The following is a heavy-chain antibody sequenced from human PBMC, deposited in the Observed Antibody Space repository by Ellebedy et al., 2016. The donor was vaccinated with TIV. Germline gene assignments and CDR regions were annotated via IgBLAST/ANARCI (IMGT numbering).Heavy chain of an antibody. J-gene: IGHJ4*02. V-gene: IGHV1-69*13. CDR3: ARASVRGVIIPPPPFDY. CDR1: GGTFSSYA. CDR2: IIPIFGTA. D-gene: IGHD3-10*01. Sequence: SVKVSCXASGGTFSSYAISWVRQAPGQGLEWMGGIIPIFGTANYAQKFQGRVTITADESTSTAYMELSSLRSEDTAVYYCARASVRGVIIPPPPFDYWGQGTLVTVSS.